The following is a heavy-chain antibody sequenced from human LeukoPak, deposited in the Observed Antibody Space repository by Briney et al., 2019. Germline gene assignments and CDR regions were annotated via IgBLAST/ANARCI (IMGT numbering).Heavy chain of an antibody. CDR2: ISGSGGST. D-gene: IGHD4-23*01. J-gene: IGHJ4*02. CDR3: AKDTPRDGGQYYFDY. CDR1: RFTFSNYW. V-gene: IGHV3-23*01. Sequence: GGSLRLSCVASRFTFSNYWMSWVRQAPGKGLEWVSAISGSGGSTYYADSVKGRFTISRDNSKNTLYLQMNSLRAEDTAVYYCAKDTPRDGGQYYFDYWGQGTLVTVSS.